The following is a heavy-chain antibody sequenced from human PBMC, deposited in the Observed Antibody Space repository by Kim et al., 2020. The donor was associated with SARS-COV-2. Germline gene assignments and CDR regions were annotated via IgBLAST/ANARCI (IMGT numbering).Heavy chain of an antibody. Sequence: GESLKISCKGSGYSFTSYWIGWVRQMPGKGLEWMGIIYPGDSDTRYSPSFQGQVTISADKSISTAYLQWSSLKASDTAMYYCARPRGSEYYYGSGSPSDAFDIWGQGTMVTVSS. D-gene: IGHD3-10*01. CDR2: IYPGDSDT. J-gene: IGHJ3*02. CDR3: ARPRGSEYYYGSGSPSDAFDI. CDR1: GYSFTSYW. V-gene: IGHV5-51*01.